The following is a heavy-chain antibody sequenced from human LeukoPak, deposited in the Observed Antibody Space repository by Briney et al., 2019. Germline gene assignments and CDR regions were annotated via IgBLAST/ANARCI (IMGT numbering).Heavy chain of an antibody. D-gene: IGHD3-22*01. CDR3: ARGDYYDSSGYRVGY. CDR2: IYHSGST. V-gene: IGHV4-30-2*01. CDR1: GGSLSSGGYS. Sequence: SETLSLTCAVSGGSLSSGGYSWSWIRQPPGKGLEWIGYIYHSGSTYYNPSLKSRVTISVDSSKNQISLKLSSVTAADTAVYYCARGDYYDSSGYRVGYWGQGTLVTVSS. J-gene: IGHJ4*02.